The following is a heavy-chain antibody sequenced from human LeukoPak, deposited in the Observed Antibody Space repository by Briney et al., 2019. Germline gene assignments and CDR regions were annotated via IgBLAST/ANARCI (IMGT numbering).Heavy chain of an antibody. CDR1: GYSFTSYW. Sequence: GESLKISCKGSGYSFTSYWIGWVRQMPGKGLEWMGIIYPGDSETRYSPSFQGQVTISADMSSTTAYLQWISLKTSDTAMYYCARSREMYSSSGELDYWGQGTLVTVSS. D-gene: IGHD6-6*01. V-gene: IGHV5-51*01. J-gene: IGHJ4*02. CDR3: ARSREMYSSSGELDY. CDR2: IYPGDSET.